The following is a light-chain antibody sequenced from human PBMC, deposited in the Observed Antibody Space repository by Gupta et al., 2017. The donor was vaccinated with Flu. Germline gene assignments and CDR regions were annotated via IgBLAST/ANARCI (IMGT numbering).Light chain of an antibody. CDR3: QRKGDPPRT. Sequence: EIVLTQSPGTLSLSPGERTTLSGRTRQSLNDNYLAWYQQKPGQAPSLLIYGASSRATGIPDRFSGSGSGTDFTLTISRLELEDFAVYYCQRKGDPPRTFGQGTKVEIK. J-gene: IGKJ1*01. CDR2: GAS. V-gene: IGKV3-20*01. CDR1: QSLNDNY.